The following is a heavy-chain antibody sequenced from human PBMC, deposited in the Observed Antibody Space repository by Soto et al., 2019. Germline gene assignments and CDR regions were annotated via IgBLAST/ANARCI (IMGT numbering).Heavy chain of an antibody. CDR2: ISSHGANT. CDR1: GVTFYSSYSHA. V-gene: IGHV3-23*01. CDR3: VSWVSAHFDY. Sequence: GGSLRLACAASGVTFYSSYSHAMIGARQSPGKGPEWVSTISSHGANTHYAESVQGRFTISRDASRNTVHLHMNSLRADVTATYFCVSWVSAHFDYWGHGTPVTVSS. J-gene: IGHJ4*01. D-gene: IGHD2-8*01.